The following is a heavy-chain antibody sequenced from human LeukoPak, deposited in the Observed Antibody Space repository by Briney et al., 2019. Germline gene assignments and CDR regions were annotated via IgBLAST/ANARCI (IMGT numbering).Heavy chain of an antibody. V-gene: IGHV3-23*01. CDR3: AKPAYDISTGRRYYFDY. CDR1: GFTFSSYG. J-gene: IGHJ4*02. D-gene: IGHD3-9*01. CDR2: IGGGGGTT. Sequence: GGSLRLSCAASGFTFSSYGMSWVRQAPGKGLEWVSVIGGGGGTTYYADSVKGRFTISRDNSKNTLYLQMSSLRAEDTAVYYCAKPAYDISTGRRYYFDYWGQGTLVTVSS.